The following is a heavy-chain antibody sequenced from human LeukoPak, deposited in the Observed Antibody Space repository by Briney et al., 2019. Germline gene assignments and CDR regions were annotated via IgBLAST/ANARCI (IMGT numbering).Heavy chain of an antibody. Sequence: SETLSLTCAVSGGSISSSNWWSWVRQPPGKGLEWIGEIYHSGSTNYNPSLKSRVTISVDTSKNQFSLKLSSVTAADTAVYYCARAAGSGWYDAFDIWGQGTMVTVSS. CDR2: IYHSGST. D-gene: IGHD6-19*01. CDR3: ARAAGSGWYDAFDI. V-gene: IGHV4-4*02. J-gene: IGHJ3*02. CDR1: GGSISSSNW.